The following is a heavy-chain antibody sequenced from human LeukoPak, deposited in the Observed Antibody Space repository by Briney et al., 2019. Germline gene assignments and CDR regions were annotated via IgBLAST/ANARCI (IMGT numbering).Heavy chain of an antibody. Sequence: GGSLRLSCAAPGFTFSSYAMSWVRQGPGKGLQRVSSISGSGGSTYYEDSVKGRFTISRDNSKNTLFLQMNSLRAEDTALYYCAKHFGSGDYYNFFDDWGQGTLVSVSS. J-gene: IGHJ4*02. CDR2: ISGSGGST. CDR3: AKHFGSGDYYNFFDD. D-gene: IGHD3-10*01. V-gene: IGHV3-23*01. CDR1: GFTFSSYA.